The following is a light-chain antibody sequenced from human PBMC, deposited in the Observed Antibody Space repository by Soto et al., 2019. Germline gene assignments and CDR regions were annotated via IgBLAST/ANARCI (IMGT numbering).Light chain of an antibody. CDR3: AAWDDSLNGVV. CDR2: YNN. Sequence: QSVLTQPPSTSGTPGQRVTISCSGASSNIGSNTVNWYQHLPGTATKLLIYYNNQRPSGVPDRFSGSRSGTSASLAITGLQSGDDAYYYCAAWDDSLNGVVFGGGTKLTVL. J-gene: IGLJ2*01. V-gene: IGLV1-44*01. CDR1: SSNIGSNT.